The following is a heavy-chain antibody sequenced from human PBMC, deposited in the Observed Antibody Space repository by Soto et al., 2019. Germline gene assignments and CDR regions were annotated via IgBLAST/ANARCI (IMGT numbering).Heavy chain of an antibody. CDR3: ANPGIVGATFQH. CDR2: ISGSGGST. V-gene: IGHV3-23*01. J-gene: IGHJ1*01. CDR1: GFTFSSYA. D-gene: IGHD1-26*01. Sequence: HPGGSLRLSCAASGFTFSSYAMSWVRQAPGKGLEWVSAISGSGGSTYYADSVKGRFTISRDNSKNTLYLQMNSLRAEDTAVYYCANPGIVGATFQHWGQGTLVTVSS.